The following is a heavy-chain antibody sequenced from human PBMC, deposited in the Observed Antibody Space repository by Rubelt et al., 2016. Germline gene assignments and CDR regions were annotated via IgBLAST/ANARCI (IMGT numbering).Heavy chain of an antibody. D-gene: IGHD3-10*01. Sequence: AMHWVRQAPGKGLEWVAVISYDGSNKYYADSVKGRFTISRDNSKNTLYLQMNSLRAEDTAVYYCARAEFRWFGELSVYGMDVWGQGTTVTVSS. V-gene: IGHV3-30*04. CDR3: ARAEFRWFGELSVYGMDV. CDR1: A. CDR2: ISYDGSNK. J-gene: IGHJ6*02.